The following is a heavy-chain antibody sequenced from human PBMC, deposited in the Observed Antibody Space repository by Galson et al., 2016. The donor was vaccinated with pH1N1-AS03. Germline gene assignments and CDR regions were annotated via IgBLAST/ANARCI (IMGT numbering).Heavy chain of an antibody. Sequence: PALVKPTQTLTLTCDFSGFSLNTNGVGVGWIRQPPGKPLEWLALIYWHSEKRYTPFLKGRLTITKYTSQNQVVLTMTNMAPGDTASYFCARKPTGSMVVTIGVGYFERWGRGTLVAVSS. CDR1: GFSLNTNGVG. J-gene: IGHJ2*01. V-gene: IGHV2-5*01. CDR2: IYWHSEK. D-gene: IGHD2-21*02. CDR3: ARKPTGSMVVTIGVGYFER.